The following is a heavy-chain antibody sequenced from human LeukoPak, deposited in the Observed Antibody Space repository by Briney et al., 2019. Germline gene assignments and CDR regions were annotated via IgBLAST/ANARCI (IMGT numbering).Heavy chain of an antibody. J-gene: IGHJ4*02. V-gene: IGHV3-15*01. D-gene: IGHD2-2*01. Sequence: PGGSLRLSCAASGFTSSNAWMSWVRQAPGKGLEGVGRIKSKTDGGTTDYAAPVKGRFTISRDDSKNTLYLQMNSLKTEDTAVYYCTTGYCSRTSCYYFDYWGQGTLVTVSS. CDR2: IKSKTDGGTT. CDR3: TTGYCSRTSCYYFDY. CDR1: GFTSSNAW.